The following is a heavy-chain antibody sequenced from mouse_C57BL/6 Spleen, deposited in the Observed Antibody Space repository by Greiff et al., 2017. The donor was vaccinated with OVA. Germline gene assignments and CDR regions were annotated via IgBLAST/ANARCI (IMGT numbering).Heavy chain of an antibody. Sequence: EVQLVESGGGLVQPKGSLKLSCAASGFSFNTYAMNWVRQAPGKGLEWVARIRSKSNNYATYYADSVKDRFTISRDDSESMLYLQMNNLKTEDTTMYYCVRHETGNYQGFDYWGQGTTLTVSS. CDR2: IRSKSNNYAT. CDR1: GFSFNTYA. D-gene: IGHD2-1*01. J-gene: IGHJ2*01. V-gene: IGHV10-1*01. CDR3: VRHETGNYQGFDY.